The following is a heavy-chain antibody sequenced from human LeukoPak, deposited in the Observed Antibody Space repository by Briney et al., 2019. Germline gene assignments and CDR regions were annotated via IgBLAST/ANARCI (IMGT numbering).Heavy chain of an antibody. CDR2: INHSGST. V-gene: IGHV4-34*01. J-gene: IGHJ4*02. CDR1: GGSFSGYS. Sequence: SETLSLTCAVYGGSFSGYSWSWIRQPPGKGLEWIGEINHSGSTNYNPSLKSRVTISVDTSKNQFSLKLSSVTAADTAVYYCARGEWDLLFDYWGQGTLVTVSS. D-gene: IGHD1-26*01. CDR3: ARGEWDLLFDY.